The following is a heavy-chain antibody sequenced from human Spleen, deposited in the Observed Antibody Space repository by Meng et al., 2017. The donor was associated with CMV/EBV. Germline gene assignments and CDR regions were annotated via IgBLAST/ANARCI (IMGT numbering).Heavy chain of an antibody. CDR1: GFTFSNYW. J-gene: IGHJ5*02. CDR2: IKQDGSEK. CDR3: ARVVVISWFDP. D-gene: IGHD3-22*01. Sequence: GGSLGLSCAASGFTFSNYWKSWVRQAPGKGLEWLANIKQDGSEKYYVNSVKGRFTISRDNAKNSLFLQMNSLRAEDTAVYYCARVVVISWFDPWGQGTLVTVSS. V-gene: IGHV3-7*01.